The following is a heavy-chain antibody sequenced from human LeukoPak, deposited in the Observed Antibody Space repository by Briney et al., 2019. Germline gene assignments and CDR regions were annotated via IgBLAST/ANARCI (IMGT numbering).Heavy chain of an antibody. CDR2: ISGSGGST. Sequence: PGGSLRLSCAASGFTFSSYAMSWVRQAPGKGLEWVSAISGSGGSTYYADSVKGRFTISRDNSKNTLYLQMNSLRAEDTAVYYCAKDHHYDSSGYYYVYWGQGTLVTVSS. V-gene: IGHV3-23*01. CDR3: AKDHHYDSSGYYYVY. J-gene: IGHJ4*02. D-gene: IGHD3-22*01. CDR1: GFTFSSYA.